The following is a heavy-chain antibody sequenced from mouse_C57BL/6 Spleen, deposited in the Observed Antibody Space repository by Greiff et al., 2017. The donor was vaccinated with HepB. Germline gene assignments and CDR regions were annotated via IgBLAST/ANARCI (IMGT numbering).Heavy chain of an antibody. J-gene: IGHJ2*01. CDR3: TRGVTTVVASSRKDFDY. V-gene: IGHV1-5*01. CDR1: GYTFTSYW. D-gene: IGHD1-1*01. Sequence: VQLQQPGAELVKPGASVKLSCKASGYTFTSYWMHWVKQRPGQGLEWIGAIYPGNSDTSYNQKFKGKAKLTAVTSASTAYMELSSLTNEDSAVYYCTRGVTTVVASSRKDFDYWGQGTTLTVSS. CDR2: IYPGNSDT.